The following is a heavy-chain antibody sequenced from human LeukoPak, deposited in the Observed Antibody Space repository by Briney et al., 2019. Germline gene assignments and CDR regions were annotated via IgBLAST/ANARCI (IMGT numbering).Heavy chain of an antibody. CDR2: IYLYGTT. D-gene: IGHD3-22*01. J-gene: IGHJ6*03. Sequence: SETLSLTCSVSIGSISSSKWWSWVRQSPVKGLEWIGEIYLYGTTNYNPSFTSRVTMSVDRSRNQFSLKLSSVTAADTAVYYCARHMIVAGRFFVGYYYYYYYMDVWGKGTTVTVSS. CDR3: ARHMIVAGRFFVGYYYYYYYMDV. V-gene: IGHV4-4*02. CDR1: IGSISSSKW.